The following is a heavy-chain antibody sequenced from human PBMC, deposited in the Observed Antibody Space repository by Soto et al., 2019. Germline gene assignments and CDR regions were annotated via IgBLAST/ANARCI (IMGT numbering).Heavy chain of an antibody. CDR2: INPGDSET. CDR3: ARHITPWIQPLVPSGY. D-gene: IGHD5-18*01. Sequence: GESLKISCKGSGYSFTSQWIGWVRQMPGKGLEWMGIINPGDSETRYSPSFHGQVIISADKSINTAYLQWNSLKASDTAMYYCARHITPWIQPLVPSGYWGQGTLVTVSS. CDR1: GYSFTSQW. V-gene: IGHV5-51*01. J-gene: IGHJ4*02.